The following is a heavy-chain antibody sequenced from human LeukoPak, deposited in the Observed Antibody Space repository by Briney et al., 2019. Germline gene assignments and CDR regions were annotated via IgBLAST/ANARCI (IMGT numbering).Heavy chain of an antibody. CDR3: ARDQGSGINYYYYYMDV. D-gene: IGHD3-10*01. CDR1: GFTFSNYW. V-gene: IGHV3-7*01. Sequence: PGGSLRLSCAASGFTFSNYWMSWVRQAPGKGLEWVANIKQDGSEKYYVDSVKGRFTISRDNAKNSLYLQMNSLRAEDTAVYYCARDQGSGINYYYYYMDVWGKGTTVTVSS. CDR2: IKQDGSEK. J-gene: IGHJ6*03.